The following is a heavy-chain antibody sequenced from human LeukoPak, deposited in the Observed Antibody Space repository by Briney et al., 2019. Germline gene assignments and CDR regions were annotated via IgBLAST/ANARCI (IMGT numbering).Heavy chain of an antibody. CDR2: PYHSGST. CDR1: GYSISSGYY. D-gene: IGHD1-26*01. J-gene: IGHJ4*01. CDR3: AGNRGTYQPYYFDY. V-gene: IGHV4-38-2*01. Sequence: SETLSLTCAVSGYSISSGYYWGWIRPPPGKGLEWIGSPYHSGSTYYNPSLKSRVTISIDTSKNQFSLKLSSVTAPDTAVYYCAGNRGTYQPYYFDYWGQGTLVTVSS.